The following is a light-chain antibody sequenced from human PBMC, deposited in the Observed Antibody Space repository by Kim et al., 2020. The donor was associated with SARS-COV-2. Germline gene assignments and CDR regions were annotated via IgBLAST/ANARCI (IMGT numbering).Light chain of an antibody. V-gene: IGKV3-20*01. CDR3: QQYGSSPLT. Sequence: SPGERDTLSCRASQSVSSSYLAWYQQKHGQAPRLLIYGASSRATGIPDRFSGSGSGTDFTLTISRLEPEDFAVYYCQQYGSSPLTFGQGTRLEIK. J-gene: IGKJ5*01. CDR2: GAS. CDR1: QSVSSSY.